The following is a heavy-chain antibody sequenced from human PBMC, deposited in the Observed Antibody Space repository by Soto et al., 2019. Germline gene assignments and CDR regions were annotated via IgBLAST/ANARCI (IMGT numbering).Heavy chain of an antibody. V-gene: IGHV3-21*01. CDR2: ISSSSSYI. D-gene: IGHD3-3*01. Sequence: GSLRLSCAASGFTFSSYSMNWVRQAPGKGLEWVSSISSSSSYIYYADSVKGRFTISRDNAKNSLYLQMNSLRAEHTAVYYCARDLHPLRFLEWLPAVSSYGYWGQGTQVTVSS. CDR3: ARDLHPLRFLEWLPAVSSYGY. CDR1: GFTFSSYS. J-gene: IGHJ4*02.